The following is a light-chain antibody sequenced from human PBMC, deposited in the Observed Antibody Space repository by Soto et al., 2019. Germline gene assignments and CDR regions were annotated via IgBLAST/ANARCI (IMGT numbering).Light chain of an antibody. Sequence: EIVLTQSPGTLSLSPGERATLSCRASQSVSSSYLAWYQHKPGQAPRLLIYGASSRATGIPDRFSGSGSGTDFTLTISRLEPEDFAVYYCQQYGSSRPTFGPGTKLEIK. CDR2: GAS. J-gene: IGKJ2*01. CDR3: QQYGSSRPT. V-gene: IGKV3-20*01. CDR1: QSVSSSY.